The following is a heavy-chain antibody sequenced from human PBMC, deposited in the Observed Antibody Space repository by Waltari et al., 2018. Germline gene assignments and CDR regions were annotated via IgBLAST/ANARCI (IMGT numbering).Heavy chain of an antibody. CDR3: ARHEGCGGTTCYETGFYQH. Sequence: QVQLQESGPGLVKPWETLSLNCAVSGYSIRNGYYWAWIRQPPGKGLEWLGIIDHSGIVYYNPSLKSRVTISIDTSKNQFSLMLTSVTAAYTAVYYCARHEGCGGTTCYETGFYQHWGQGTLVTVTS. V-gene: IGHV4-38-2*01. D-gene: IGHD2-21*01. CDR1: GYSIRNGYY. J-gene: IGHJ1*01. CDR2: IDHSGIV.